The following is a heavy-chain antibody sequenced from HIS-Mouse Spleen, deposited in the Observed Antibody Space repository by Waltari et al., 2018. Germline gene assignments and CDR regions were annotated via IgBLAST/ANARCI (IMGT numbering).Heavy chain of an antibody. Sequence: QLQLQESCPGLVKPSETLSLTCTVSGGSISSSSYYWGWIRQPPWKGLEWIGSIYYSGSTYYNPSLKSRVTISVDTSKNQFSLKLSSVTAADTAVYYCAREIPYSSSWYDWYFDLWGRGTLVTVSS. CDR2: IYYSGST. V-gene: IGHV4-39*07. D-gene: IGHD6-13*01. J-gene: IGHJ2*01. CDR1: GGSISSSSYY. CDR3: AREIPYSSSWYDWYFDL.